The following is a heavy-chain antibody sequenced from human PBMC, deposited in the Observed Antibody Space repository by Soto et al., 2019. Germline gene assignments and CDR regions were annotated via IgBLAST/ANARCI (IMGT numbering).Heavy chain of an antibody. Sequence: QVHLVESGGGVVQPGRSLRLSCAASGFTFSSYAMHWFRQAPGKGLEWVAVISYDGSNKYYADSVKGRFTISRDNSKNTLYLQMNSLRAEDTAVYYCARPRWRDDYNWGYFDLWGRGTLVTVSS. D-gene: IGHD4-4*01. CDR2: ISYDGSNK. V-gene: IGHV3-30-3*01. CDR3: ARPRWRDDYNWGYFDL. CDR1: GFTFSSYA. J-gene: IGHJ2*01.